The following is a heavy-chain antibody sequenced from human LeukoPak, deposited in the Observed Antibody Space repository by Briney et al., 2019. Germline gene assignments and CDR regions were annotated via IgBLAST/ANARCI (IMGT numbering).Heavy chain of an antibody. Sequence: GESLKISCKGSGYSFTSYWIGWVRQMPGKGLEWMGIIYPGVSDTRYSPSFQGQVTISADKSISTAYLQWSSLKASDTAMYYCARQKGAYYYDSSGYGAFDIWGQGTMVTVSS. CDR1: GYSFTSYW. CDR2: IYPGVSDT. D-gene: IGHD3-22*01. J-gene: IGHJ3*02. CDR3: ARQKGAYYYDSSGYGAFDI. V-gene: IGHV5-51*01.